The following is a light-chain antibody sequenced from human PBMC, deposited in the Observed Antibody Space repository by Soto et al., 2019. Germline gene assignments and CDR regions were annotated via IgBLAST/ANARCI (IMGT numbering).Light chain of an antibody. CDR2: DNN. CDR3: GTWDNSLSAGV. Sequence: QSALTQPPSVSAAPGQKVTISCSGSSSNIGNSYVSWYQQLPGTAPKLLIYDNNIRLSGIPDRFSGSKSGTSATLDITGLQTGDEADYYCGTWDNSLSAGVFGGGTKVTVL. CDR1: SSNIGNSY. J-gene: IGLJ3*02. V-gene: IGLV1-51*01.